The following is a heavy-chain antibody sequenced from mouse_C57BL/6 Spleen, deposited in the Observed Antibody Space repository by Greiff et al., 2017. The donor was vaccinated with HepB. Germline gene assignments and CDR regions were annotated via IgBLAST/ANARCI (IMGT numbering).Heavy chain of an antibody. J-gene: IGHJ2*01. Sequence: EVQLQQSGAELVRPGASVKLSCTASGFNIKDYYMHWVKQRPEQGLEWIGRIDPEDGETEYAPKFQGKATMTADTSSNTAYLQLSSLTSEDTAVSYCTPTGTGYFDYWGQGTTLTVSA. CDR2: IDPEDGET. D-gene: IGHD4-1*01. V-gene: IGHV14-1*01. CDR1: GFNIKDYY. CDR3: TPTGTGYFDY.